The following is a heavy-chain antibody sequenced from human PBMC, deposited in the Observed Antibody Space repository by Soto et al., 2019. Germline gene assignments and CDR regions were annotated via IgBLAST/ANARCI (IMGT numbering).Heavy chain of an antibody. Sequence: SETLSLTCTVSGGSISSGDYYWSWIRQPPGRGLEWIGYIYYSGSTYYNPSLKSRVTISVDTSKNQFSLKLSSVTAADTAVYYCARDRRITIFGVDPYYGMDVWGQGTTVTVSS. V-gene: IGHV4-30-4*01. J-gene: IGHJ6*02. CDR3: ARDRRITIFGVDPYYGMDV. CDR1: GGSISSGDYY. D-gene: IGHD3-3*01. CDR2: IYYSGST.